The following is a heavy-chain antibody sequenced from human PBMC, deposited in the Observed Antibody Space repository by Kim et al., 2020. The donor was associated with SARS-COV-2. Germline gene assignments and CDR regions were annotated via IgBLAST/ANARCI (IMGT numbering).Heavy chain of an antibody. D-gene: IGHD3-10*01. Sequence: GGSLRRSCAASGFTFNTYGMYWVRQAPGKGLEWVAVISYDGSNKYYADSVKGRFTISRDNSKNTLYLQMNSLRAEDTAVYYCAKADLRGVNYYYYGVDAWGPGTPVTVS. CDR1: GFTFNTYG. V-gene: IGHV3-30*18. CDR2: ISYDGSNK. CDR3: AKADLRGVNYYYYGVDA. J-gene: IGHJ6*02.